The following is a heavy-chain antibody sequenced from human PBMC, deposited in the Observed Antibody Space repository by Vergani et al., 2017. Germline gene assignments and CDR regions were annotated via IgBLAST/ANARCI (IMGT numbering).Heavy chain of an antibody. CDR2: INHSGST. J-gene: IGHJ4*02. D-gene: IGHD6-6*01. Sequence: QVQLQQWGAGLLKPSETLSLTCAVYGGSFSGYYWSWTRQPPGKGLEWIGEINHSGSTNYNPSLKSRVTISVDTSKNQFSLKLSSVTAADTAVYYCARVNSSSGYFDYWGQGTLVTVSS. CDR1: GGSFSGYY. CDR3: ARVNSSSGYFDY. V-gene: IGHV4-34*01.